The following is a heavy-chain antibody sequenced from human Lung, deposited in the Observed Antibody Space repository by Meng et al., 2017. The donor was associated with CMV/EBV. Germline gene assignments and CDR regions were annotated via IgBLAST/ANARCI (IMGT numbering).Heavy chain of an antibody. Sequence: GESLKISCAASGFTFSSYWMHWVRQAPGKGLVWVSRINSDGSSTSYADSVKGRFTISRDNAKNTLYLQMNSLRAEDTAVYYCARESVGWGYYGDYERYFEYWGQGTXV. J-gene: IGHJ4*02. CDR3: ARESVGWGYYGDYERYFEY. CDR1: GFTFSSYW. CDR2: INSDGSST. D-gene: IGHD4-17*01. V-gene: IGHV3-74*01.